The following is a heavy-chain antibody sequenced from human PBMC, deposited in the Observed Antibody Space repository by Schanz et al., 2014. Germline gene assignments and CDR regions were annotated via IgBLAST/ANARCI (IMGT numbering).Heavy chain of an antibody. CDR3: AKGMGYCSGGTCYDYYYYGLDV. V-gene: IGHV3-30-3*01. CDR2: ISYDGSNK. J-gene: IGHJ6*02. Sequence: QVQLLQFGGGVVQPGRSLRLSCAAYGFTLSSYAMHWVRQAPGKGLEWVAVISYDGSNKYYADSVKGRFTISRDNSKNTLYLQMNSLSADDTAVFYCAKGMGYCSGGTCYDYYYYGLDVWGQGTTVTVSS. CDR1: GFTLSSYA. D-gene: IGHD2-15*01.